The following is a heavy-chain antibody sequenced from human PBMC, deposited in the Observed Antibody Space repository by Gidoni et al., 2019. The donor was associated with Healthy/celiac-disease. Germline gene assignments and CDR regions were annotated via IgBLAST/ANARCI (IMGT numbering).Heavy chain of an antibody. CDR3: ARGAVTMVQGVITNYGMDV. J-gene: IGHJ6*02. D-gene: IGHD3-10*01. V-gene: IGHV1-8*01. CDR2: PNSGNT. Sequence: PNSGNTGYAQKFQGRVTMTRNTSISTAYMELSSLRSEDTAVYYCARGAVTMVQGVITNYGMDVWGQGTTVTVSS.